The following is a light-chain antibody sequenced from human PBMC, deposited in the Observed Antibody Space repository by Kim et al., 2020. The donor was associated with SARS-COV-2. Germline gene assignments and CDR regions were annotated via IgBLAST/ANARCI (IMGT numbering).Light chain of an antibody. J-gene: IGLJ2*01. CDR3: NSRGSSGNHVV. CDR1: SLRSYY. Sequence: SSELTQDPAVSVALGQTVRITCQGDSLRSYYASWYQQKPGQAPVLVIYGKNNRPSGIPDRFSGSSSGSTASLTITGAQAEDEADYYFNSRGSSGNHVVFG. V-gene: IGLV3-19*01. CDR2: GKN.